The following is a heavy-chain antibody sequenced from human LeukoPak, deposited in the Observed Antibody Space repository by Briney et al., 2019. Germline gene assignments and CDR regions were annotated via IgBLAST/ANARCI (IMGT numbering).Heavy chain of an antibody. CDR2: ISGSGGST. D-gene: IGHD2-2*02. V-gene: IGHV3-23*01. CDR3: AKATRGRCSSTSCYSVNH. CDR1: GFTFSSYA. Sequence: GGSLRLSCAASGFTFSSYAMSWVRQAPGKGLEWVSAISGSGGSTYYADPVKGRFTISRDNSKNTLYLQMNSLRAEDTAVYYCAKATRGRCSSTSCYSVNHWGQGTLVTVSS. J-gene: IGHJ5*02.